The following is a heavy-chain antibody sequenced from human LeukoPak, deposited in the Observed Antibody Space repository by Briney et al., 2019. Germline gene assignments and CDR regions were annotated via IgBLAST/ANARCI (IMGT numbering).Heavy chain of an antibody. V-gene: IGHV1-18*01. D-gene: IGHD6-19*01. Sequence: ASVKVSCKASGYTFFNYGISWGRQAPGQGVEGVGWSSAYNDNINYAQKLQGRVTMTTDTSTTTAYMELRSLRSDDTAVYYCARAPYSSGLYLPWGYMDVWGKGTTVTISS. CDR3: ARAPYSSGLYLPWGYMDV. CDR2: SSAYNDNI. CDR1: GYTFFNYG. J-gene: IGHJ6*03.